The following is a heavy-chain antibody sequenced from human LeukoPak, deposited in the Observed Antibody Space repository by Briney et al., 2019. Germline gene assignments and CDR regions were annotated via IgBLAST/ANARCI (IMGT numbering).Heavy chain of an antibody. D-gene: IGHD2-2*01. J-gene: IGHJ5*02. Sequence: GESLKISCKGSGYSFTSYWIGWVRQMPGKGLEWMGIIYPGVSDTRYSPSFQGQVTISADKSISTAYLQWSSLKASDTAMYYCARQYQLQGDWFDPWGQGTLVTVSS. V-gene: IGHV5-51*01. CDR1: GYSFTSYW. CDR2: IYPGVSDT. CDR3: ARQYQLQGDWFDP.